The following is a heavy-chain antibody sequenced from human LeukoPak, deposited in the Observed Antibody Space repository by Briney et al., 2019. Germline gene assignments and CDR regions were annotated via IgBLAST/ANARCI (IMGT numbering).Heavy chain of an antibody. D-gene: IGHD3-22*01. Sequence: GGSLRLSCAASGFTFSSYSMNWVRQAPGKGLEWVSSISSSSSYIYYADSVKGRFTISRDNAKNSLYLQMNSLRAEDTAMYYCARGTYYYDSSGGVAQKYFDYWGQGTLVTVSS. CDR1: GFTFSSYS. V-gene: IGHV3-21*04. CDR3: ARGTYYYDSSGGVAQKYFDY. CDR2: ISSSSSYI. J-gene: IGHJ4*02.